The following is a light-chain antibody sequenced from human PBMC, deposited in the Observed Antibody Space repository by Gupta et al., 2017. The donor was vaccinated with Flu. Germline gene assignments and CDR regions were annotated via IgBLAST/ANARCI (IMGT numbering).Light chain of an antibody. CDR1: ALPNQF. CDR3: QAADTTENYVV. Sequence: SNELTHPPAVSVSPGQTARTTCPGDALPNQFAYSYQQKPGQAPVLVIFKDSERPSGIPTRFSAATSARNVTLTISGVQAEDEADDYCQAADTTENYVVFGGGTKLTVL. J-gene: IGLJ2*01. CDR2: KDS. V-gene: IGLV3-25*03.